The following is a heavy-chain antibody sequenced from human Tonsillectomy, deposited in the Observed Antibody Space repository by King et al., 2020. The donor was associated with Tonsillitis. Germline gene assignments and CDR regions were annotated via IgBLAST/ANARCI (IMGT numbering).Heavy chain of an antibody. CDR1: PFSLDGYG. V-gene: IGHV3-9*01. CDR2: ISYNSRSV. D-gene: IGHD4-23*01. CDR3: AKDRMVATTAPYIFYYGMDV. Sequence: VQLVESGGRWVQPGTSLRISCEATPFSLDGYGIHWVRLVPGKGLEWVSGISYNSRSVVYAASVKDRFTISRDNAKNSLYLEMSSLRPEDSAVYFCAKDRMVATTAPYIFYYGMDVWGQGTTVTVSS. J-gene: IGHJ6*02.